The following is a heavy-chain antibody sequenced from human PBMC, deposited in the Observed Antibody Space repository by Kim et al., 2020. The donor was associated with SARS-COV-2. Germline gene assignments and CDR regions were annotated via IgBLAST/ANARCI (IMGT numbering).Heavy chain of an antibody. CDR3: ARDLRGVGAPWVSYYYYMDV. J-gene: IGHJ6*03. D-gene: IGHD1-26*01. V-gene: IGHV3-21*01. CDR2: ISSSSSYI. Sequence: GGSLRLSCAASGFTFSSYSMNWVRQAPGKGLEWVSSISSSSSYIYYADSVKGRFTISRDNAKNSLYLQMNSLRAEDTAVYYCARDLRGVGAPWVSYYYYMDVWGKGTTVTVSS. CDR1: GFTFSSYS.